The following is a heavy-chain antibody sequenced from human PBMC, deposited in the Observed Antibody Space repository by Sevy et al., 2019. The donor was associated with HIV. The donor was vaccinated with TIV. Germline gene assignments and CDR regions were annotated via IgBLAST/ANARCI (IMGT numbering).Heavy chain of an antibody. CDR2: IWHDGSQK. Sequence: GGSLRLSCAASGFIFSSYGMDWVRQSPGKGLEWVALIWHDGSQKYYSESVRGRFTVARDNSKNTLYLEMNSLRVEDTAVYHCARNTLGVSTSFYFDHWGQGTLVTVSS. D-gene: IGHD1-26*01. V-gene: IGHV3-33*01. CDR3: ARNTLGVSTSFYFDH. CDR1: GFIFSSYG. J-gene: IGHJ4*02.